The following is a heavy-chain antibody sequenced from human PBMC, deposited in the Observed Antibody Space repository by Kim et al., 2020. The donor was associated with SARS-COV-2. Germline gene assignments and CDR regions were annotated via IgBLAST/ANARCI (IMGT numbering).Heavy chain of an antibody. V-gene: IGHV4-31*02. D-gene: IGHD5-12*01. CDR3: ARVGYDSKIDY. J-gene: IGHJ4*02. CDR2: T. Sequence: THYNPSLKSRVTISVDTSKNQFSLKLSSVTAADTAVYYCARVGYDSKIDYWGQGTLVTVSS.